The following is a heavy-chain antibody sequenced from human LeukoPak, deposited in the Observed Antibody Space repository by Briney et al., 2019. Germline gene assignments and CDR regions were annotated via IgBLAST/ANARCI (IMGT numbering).Heavy chain of an antibody. CDR2: IYSGGST. J-gene: IGHJ4*02. CDR1: GFTFDDYA. Sequence: PGRSLRLSCAASGFTFDDYAMHWVRQAPGKGLEWVSVIYSGGSTYYADSVKGRFTISRDNSKNTLYLQMNSLRAEDTAVYYCARDHRQWGQGTLVTVSS. CDR3: ARDHRQ. V-gene: IGHV3-53*01.